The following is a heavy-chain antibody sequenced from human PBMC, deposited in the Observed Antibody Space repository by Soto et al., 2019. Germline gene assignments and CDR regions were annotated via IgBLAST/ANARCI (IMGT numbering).Heavy chain of an antibody. J-gene: IGHJ4*02. Sequence: PGGSLRLSCAASGFTVSSNYMSWVRQAPGKGLEWLSVIYTDNSTYYADSVKGRFTISRHNSKNTLYLQMNSLRAEDTAVYYCARDKRDLRFLEWSYYFDYWGQGTLVTVSS. CDR1: GFTVSSNY. V-gene: IGHV3-53*04. CDR2: IYTDNST. CDR3: ARDKRDLRFLEWSYYFDY. D-gene: IGHD3-3*01.